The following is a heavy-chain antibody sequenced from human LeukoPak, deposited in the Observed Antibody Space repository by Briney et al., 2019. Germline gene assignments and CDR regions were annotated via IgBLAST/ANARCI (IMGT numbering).Heavy chain of an antibody. Sequence: GEPLKISCKGSGYSFTSYWIGRVRQMPGKGLEWMGIIYPGDSDTRYRPSFQGQVTISADKCISTAYLQWRSLKAWETGMYYCARTSAAAEGAFDIWGQGTMVTVSS. J-gene: IGHJ3*02. CDR3: ARTSAAAEGAFDI. V-gene: IGHV5-51*01. D-gene: IGHD6-13*01. CDR2: IYPGDSDT. CDR1: GYSFTSYW.